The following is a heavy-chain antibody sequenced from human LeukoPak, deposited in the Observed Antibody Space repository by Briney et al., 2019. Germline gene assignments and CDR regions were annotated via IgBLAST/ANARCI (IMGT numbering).Heavy chain of an antibody. CDR3: ARDAGEYYYGSGSYYNPPYYYYMDV. V-gene: IGHV1-18*01. Sequence: ASVKVSCKASGYTFTSYGISWVRQAPGQGLEWMGWISAYNGNTNYAQKLQGRVTMTTDTSTSTAYMELRSLRSDDTAVYYCARDAGEYYYGSGSYYNPPYYYYMDVWGKGTTVTISS. J-gene: IGHJ6*03. CDR1: GYTFTSYG. D-gene: IGHD3-10*01. CDR2: ISAYNGNT.